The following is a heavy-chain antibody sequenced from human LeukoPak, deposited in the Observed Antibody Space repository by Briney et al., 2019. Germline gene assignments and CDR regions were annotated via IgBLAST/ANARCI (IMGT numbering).Heavy chain of an antibody. D-gene: IGHD1-14*01. CDR3: ANKPAGFDP. J-gene: IGHJ5*02. CDR2: ISGSGDGT. Sequence: PGGSLRLSCTSSGFTFSSDAMTWVRQAPGKGLEWVSSISGSGDGTYYADSVKGRFTISRDNSKNTLYLQMNSLRAEDTAAYYCANKPAGFDPWGQGTLVTVSS. V-gene: IGHV3-23*01. CDR1: GFTFSSDA.